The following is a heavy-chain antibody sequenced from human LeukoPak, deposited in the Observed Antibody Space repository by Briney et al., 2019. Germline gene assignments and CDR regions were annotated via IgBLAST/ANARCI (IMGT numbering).Heavy chain of an antibody. CDR1: GGSISSSSYY. J-gene: IGHJ3*02. Sequence: SETLSLTCTVSGGSISSSSYYWGWIRQPPGKGLEWIGSIYYSGSTYYNPSLKSRVTISVDTSKNQFSLKLSSVTAADTAVYYCARSMYYYDSSGYPPRVFEAFDIWGQGTMVTVSS. D-gene: IGHD3-22*01. CDR2: IYYSGST. V-gene: IGHV4-39*07. CDR3: ARSMYYYDSSGYPPRVFEAFDI.